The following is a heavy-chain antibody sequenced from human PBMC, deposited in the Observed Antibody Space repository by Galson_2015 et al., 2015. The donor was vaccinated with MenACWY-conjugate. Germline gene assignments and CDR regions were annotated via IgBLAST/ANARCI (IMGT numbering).Heavy chain of an antibody. J-gene: IGHJ3*02. D-gene: IGHD3-22*01. Sequence: TLSLTCTVSGGSISSGGYYWSWIRQHPGKGLEWIGYIYYSGSTYYNPSLKSRVTISVDTSKNQFSLKLSSVTAADTAVYYCATNYDSSGYFHDDAFDIWGQGTMVTVSS. CDR2: IYYSGST. V-gene: IGHV4-31*03. CDR3: ATNYDSSGYFHDDAFDI. CDR1: GGSISSGGYY.